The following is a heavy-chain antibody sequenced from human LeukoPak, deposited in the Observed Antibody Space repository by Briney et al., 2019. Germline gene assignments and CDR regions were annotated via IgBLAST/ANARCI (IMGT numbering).Heavy chain of an antibody. CDR1: GYTLTELS. CDR2: FDPDDGET. J-gene: IGHJ4*02. Sequence: ASVKVSCNVSGYTLTELSMHWVRQAPGKGIEWMGGFDPDDGETIYAQKFQDSVTMTEDTSTNTAYMELSRLRSEDTAVYCCAIALIGYCSSTSCDSRDYWGQGTLVTVSS. V-gene: IGHV1-24*01. CDR3: AIALIGYCSSTSCDSRDY. D-gene: IGHD2-2*02.